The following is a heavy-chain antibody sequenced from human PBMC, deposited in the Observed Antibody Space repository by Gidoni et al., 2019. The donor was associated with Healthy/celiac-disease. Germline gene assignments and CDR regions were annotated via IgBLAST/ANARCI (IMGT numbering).Heavy chain of an antibody. V-gene: IGHV4-39*07. CDR1: GGSISSSSYY. CDR2: IYYSGST. J-gene: IGHJ4*02. Sequence: QLHLQESGPGLVKPSETLSLTCTVSGGSISSSSYYWGWIRQPPGKGLEWIGSIYYSGSTYYNPSLKSRITISVDTSKNQFSLKLSSVTAADTAVYYCARESGWELGLDYWGQGTLVTVSS. D-gene: IGHD1-26*01. CDR3: ARESGWELGLDY.